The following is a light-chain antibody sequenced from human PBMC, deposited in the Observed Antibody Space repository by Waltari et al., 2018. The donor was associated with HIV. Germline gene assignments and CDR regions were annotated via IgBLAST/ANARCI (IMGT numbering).Light chain of an antibody. J-gene: IGLJ3*02. Sequence: HSTLTQPPSVSGAPAQRITISSAGHLSNPGGGSPVPWYQQFPGSDPNPLLFHDHNQHPGVPDRFSVSKSCPSASLAITGLQTEDEADYYCQSYDASLSGLWVFGGGTRLTVL. CDR3: QSYDASLSGLWV. CDR1: LSNPGGGSP. CDR2: HDH. V-gene: IGLV1-40*01.